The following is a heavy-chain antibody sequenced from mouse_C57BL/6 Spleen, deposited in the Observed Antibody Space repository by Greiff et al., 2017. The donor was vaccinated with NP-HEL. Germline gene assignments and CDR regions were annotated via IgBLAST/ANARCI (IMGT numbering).Heavy chain of an antibody. Sequence: VQLQESGPELVKPGASVKISCKASGYAFSSSWMNWVKQRPGKGLEWIGRTYPGDGDTNYNGKFKGKATLTADKSSSTAYMQLSSLTSEDSAVYFCARWRGNYWYFDVWGTGTTVTVSS. CDR3: ARWRGNYWYFDV. J-gene: IGHJ1*03. D-gene: IGHD2-1*01. CDR2: TYPGDGDT. CDR1: GYAFSSSW. V-gene: IGHV1-82*01.